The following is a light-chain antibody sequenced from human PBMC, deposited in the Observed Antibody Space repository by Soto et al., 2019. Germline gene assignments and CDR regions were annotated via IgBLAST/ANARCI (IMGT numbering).Light chain of an antibody. CDR3: CSYAGSYTVV. Sequence: QSALTQPRSVSGSPGQSVTISCTGTSSDVGGYNYVSWYQQHPGKVPKLMIYDVTKRPSGVPDRFSGSKSGNTASLTISGLQAEDDADYYCCSYAGSYTVVFGGGTKVTVL. CDR1: SSDVGGYNY. J-gene: IGLJ2*01. CDR2: DVT. V-gene: IGLV2-11*01.